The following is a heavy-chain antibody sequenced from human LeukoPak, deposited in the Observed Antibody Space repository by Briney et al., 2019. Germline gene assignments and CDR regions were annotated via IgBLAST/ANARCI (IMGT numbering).Heavy chain of an antibody. Sequence: PSETLSLTCTVSGGSISSYYWSWIRQPPGKGLEWIGYIYYSGSTNYNPSLKSRVTISVDTSKNQFSLKLSSVTAADTAVYYCARDGGLGATGDWYFDLWGRGTLVTVSS. CDR3: ARDGGLGATGDWYFDL. CDR1: GGSISSYY. J-gene: IGHJ2*01. V-gene: IGHV4-59*12. D-gene: IGHD1-26*01. CDR2: IYYSGST.